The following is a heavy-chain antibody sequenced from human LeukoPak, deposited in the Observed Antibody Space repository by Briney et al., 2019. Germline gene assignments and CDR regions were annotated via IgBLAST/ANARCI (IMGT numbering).Heavy chain of an antibody. CDR3: AKDFSYYYDSSGYFYLDY. V-gene: IGHV3-23*01. D-gene: IGHD3-22*01. Sequence: GGSLRLSCAASGLSINNYDMSWVRQAPGKGLEWVSAISGSGAGTYYADSVKGRFTVSRDTSKNTLYLQMNSLRAEDTAVYYCAKDFSYYYDSSGYFYLDYWGQGTLVTVSS. CDR2: ISGSGAGT. J-gene: IGHJ4*02. CDR1: GLSINNYD.